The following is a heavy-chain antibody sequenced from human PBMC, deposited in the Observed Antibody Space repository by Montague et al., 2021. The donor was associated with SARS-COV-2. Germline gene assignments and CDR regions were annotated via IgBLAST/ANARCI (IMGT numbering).Heavy chain of an antibody. D-gene: IGHD3-22*01. J-gene: IGHJ2*01. Sequence: SETLSLTCAVYGGSFSDYYWSWIRQPPGKGLEWIGEINHSGSTNYYPSLRSRVTISVDTSKNQFSLKLSAVTAADTAVYYCARGAPTISMILVVMTGAGWCFDLWGRGTLVTVSS. CDR3: ARGAPTISMILVVMTGAGWCFDL. CDR1: GGSFSDYY. CDR2: INHSGST. V-gene: IGHV4-34*01.